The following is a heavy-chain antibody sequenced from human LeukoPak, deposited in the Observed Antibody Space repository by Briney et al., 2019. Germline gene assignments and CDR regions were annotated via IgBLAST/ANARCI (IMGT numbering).Heavy chain of an antibody. J-gene: IGHJ6*02. V-gene: IGHV1-2*02. D-gene: IGHD5-24*01. Sequence: GASVKVSCKASGYTFTGYYMHWVRQAPGQGLEWMGWINPNSGGTNYAQKFQGRVTMTRDTSISTAYMELSRLRSDDTAVYYCARVGRWLQFNYYCYGMDVWGQGTTVTVSS. CDR1: GYTFTGYY. CDR2: INPNSGGT. CDR3: ARVGRWLQFNYYCYGMDV.